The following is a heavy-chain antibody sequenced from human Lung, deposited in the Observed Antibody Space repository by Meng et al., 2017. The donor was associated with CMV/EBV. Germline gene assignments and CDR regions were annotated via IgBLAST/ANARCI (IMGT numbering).Heavy chain of an antibody. D-gene: IGHD3-10*01. CDR3: ASSFEY. CDR2: IKQDGSEK. Sequence: GEXLKISCAASGFTFSTYWMNWVRQAPGKGLEWVANIKQDGSEKYYVGSVEGRFTISRDNAKNSLYLQIHSLRAEDTAVYYCASSFEYWGQGTLVNVSS. CDR1: GFTFSTYW. V-gene: IGHV3-7*01. J-gene: IGHJ4*02.